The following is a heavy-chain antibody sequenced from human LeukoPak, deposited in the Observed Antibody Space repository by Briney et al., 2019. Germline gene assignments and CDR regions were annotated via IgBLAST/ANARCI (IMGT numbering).Heavy chain of an antibody. V-gene: IGHV6-1*01. CDR3: ARRLTQYDCFDP. J-gene: IGHJ5*02. CDR1: GDNVSSNGVT. D-gene: IGHD2-2*01. CDR2: TYYRSTWYN. Sequence: SQTLSLTCAISGDNVSSNGVTWNWIRQSPSRGLEWLGRTYYRSTWYNDYAVSVRGRTTVNPDTSKNQFSLHLNSVTPEDTAVYYCARRLTQYDCFDPWGQGILVTVSS.